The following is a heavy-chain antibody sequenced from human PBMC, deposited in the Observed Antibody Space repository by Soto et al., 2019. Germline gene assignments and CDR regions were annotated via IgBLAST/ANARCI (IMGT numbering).Heavy chain of an antibody. D-gene: IGHD4-17*01. CDR2: IYYTGST. CDR1: GSSISSYY. V-gene: IGHV4-59*01. CDR3: TRVGGYYGDYPNFDY. Sequence: KTSETLSLTCRVSGSSISSYYWSWLRQPPGKGLEWIGNIYYTGSTNYHPSLKSRVIMSVESSKKQFSLRLNSVTAADTAVYYCTRVGGYYGDYPNFDYWGQGALVTVSS. J-gene: IGHJ4*02.